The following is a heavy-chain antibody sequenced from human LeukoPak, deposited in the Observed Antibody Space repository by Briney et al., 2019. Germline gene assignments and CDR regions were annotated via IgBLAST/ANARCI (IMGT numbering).Heavy chain of an antibody. J-gene: IGHJ4*02. CDR2: ISYDGSNK. CDR3: AKSPGVGIAARSNFDY. Sequence: GGSLRLSCATSGFTFSTYNMNWVRQAPGKGLEWVAVISYDGSNKYYADSVKGRFTISRDNSKNTLYLQMNSLRAEDTAVYYCAKSPGVGIAARSNFDYWGQGTLVTVSS. CDR1: GFTFSTYN. D-gene: IGHD6-6*01. V-gene: IGHV3-30*18.